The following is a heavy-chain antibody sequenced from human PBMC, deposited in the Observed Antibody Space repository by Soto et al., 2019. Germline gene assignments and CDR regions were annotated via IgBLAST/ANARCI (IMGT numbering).Heavy chain of an antibody. J-gene: IGHJ6*04. CDR3: ARARGSSPRGYYGMDV. CDR1: GFTFSSYS. D-gene: IGHD6-13*01. CDR2: ISSSSSYI. V-gene: IGHV3-21*01. Sequence: GGSLRLSCAASGFTFSSYSMNWVRQAPGKGLEWVSSISSSSSYIYYADSVKGRFTISRDNSKNTLYLQMNSLRAEDTAVYYCARARGSSPRGYYGMDVWGEGTTVTVSS.